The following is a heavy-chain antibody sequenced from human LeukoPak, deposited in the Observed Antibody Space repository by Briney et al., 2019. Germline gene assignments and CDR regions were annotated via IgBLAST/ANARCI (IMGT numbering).Heavy chain of an antibody. J-gene: IGHJ4*02. D-gene: IGHD6-13*01. V-gene: IGHV1-46*01. CDR1: GYTFTSYY. CDR2: TNPSGGST. Sequence: ASVRLSCKASGYTFTSYYMHWVRQAPGQGLEWMGITNPSGGSTSYAQKFQGRVTMTRGTSTSTVYMELSSLRSEDTAVYYCARERRLAASYYWGQGTLCSVSS. CDR3: ARERRLAASYY.